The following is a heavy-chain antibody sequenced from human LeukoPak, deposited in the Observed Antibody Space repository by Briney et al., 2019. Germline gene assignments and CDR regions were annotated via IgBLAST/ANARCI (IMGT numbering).Heavy chain of an antibody. Sequence: GGSLRLPCAASGFTFSSYAMSWVRQAPGKGLEWVSAISGSGGSTYYADSVKGRFTISRDNSKNTLYMQMNSLRAEDTAVYYCARGYSSSWYWFDPWGQGTLVTVSS. CDR2: ISGSGGST. D-gene: IGHD6-13*01. V-gene: IGHV3-23*01. J-gene: IGHJ5*02. CDR1: GFTFSSYA. CDR3: ARGYSSSWYWFDP.